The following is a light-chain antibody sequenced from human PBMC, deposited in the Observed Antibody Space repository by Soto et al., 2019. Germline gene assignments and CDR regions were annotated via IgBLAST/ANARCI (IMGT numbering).Light chain of an antibody. CDR2: GAS. J-gene: IGKJ3*01. Sequence: EIVLTQSPRTLSLSPGERATLSCRASQSVSSSYLAWDQQKPGQAPRLLIYGASSRATGIPDRFSGSGSGTDFTLTISRLEPEDFAVYYCQQYCSSSLVTVGPGTKVDIK. CDR3: QQYCSSSLVT. V-gene: IGKV3-20*01. CDR1: QSVSSSY.